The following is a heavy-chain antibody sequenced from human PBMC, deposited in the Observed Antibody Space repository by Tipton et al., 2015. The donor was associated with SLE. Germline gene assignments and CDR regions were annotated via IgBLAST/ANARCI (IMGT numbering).Heavy chain of an antibody. J-gene: IGHJ3*02. V-gene: IGHV3-21*04. Sequence: SLRLSCAASGFTFSSYAMSWVRQAPGKGLEWVSSISSSSSYIYYADSMKGRFTISRDNAKNSLYLQMNSLRAEDTAVYYCARESGSSLHDAFDIWGQGTMVTVSS. CDR1: GFTFSSYA. CDR3: ARESGSSLHDAFDI. D-gene: IGHD1-26*01. CDR2: ISSSSSYI.